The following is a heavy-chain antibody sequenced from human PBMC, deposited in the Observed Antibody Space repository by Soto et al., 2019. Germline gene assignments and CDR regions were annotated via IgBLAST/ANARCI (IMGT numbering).Heavy chain of an antibody. D-gene: IGHD6-13*01. Sequence: QPGGSVRLSCAASGFTFSSYAMSWVRQAPGKGLEWVSAISGSGGSTYYADSVKGRFTISRDNSKNTLYLQMNSLRAEDTAVYYCAKDRWDGNSSPIWGQGTLVTVSS. CDR2: ISGSGGST. V-gene: IGHV3-23*01. J-gene: IGHJ1*01. CDR3: AKDRWDGNSSPI. CDR1: GFTFSSYA.